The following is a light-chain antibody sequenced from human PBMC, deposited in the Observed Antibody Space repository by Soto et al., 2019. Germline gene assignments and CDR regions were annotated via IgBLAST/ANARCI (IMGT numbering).Light chain of an antibody. J-gene: IGKJ5*01. CDR2: RAS. CDR1: QSVSSY. CDR3: QQYAGPPTT. V-gene: IGKV3-20*01. Sequence: EIVLTQSPATLSLSPGERATLSCRASQSVSSYLAWYQQKPGQAPKVLIYRASSRATGIPDRFSGGGSGTDFTLTISRLEPEDFAVYFCQQYAGPPTTFGQGTRLEIK.